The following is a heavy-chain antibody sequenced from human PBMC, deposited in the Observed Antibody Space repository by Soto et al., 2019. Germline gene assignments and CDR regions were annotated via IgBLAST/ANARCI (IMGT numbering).Heavy chain of an antibody. J-gene: IGHJ4*02. CDR2: INHSGST. V-gene: IGHV4-34*01. D-gene: IGHD3-3*01. CDR1: GGSFSGYY. CDR3: ARGRPERITIFGVVIVGASTEAVFDY. Sequence: PSETLSLTCAVYGGSFSGYYWSWIRQPPGKGLEWIGEINHSGSTNYNPSLKSRVTISVDTSKNQFSLKLSSVTAADTAVYYCARGRPERITIFGVVIVGASTEAVFDYWGQGTLVTVSS.